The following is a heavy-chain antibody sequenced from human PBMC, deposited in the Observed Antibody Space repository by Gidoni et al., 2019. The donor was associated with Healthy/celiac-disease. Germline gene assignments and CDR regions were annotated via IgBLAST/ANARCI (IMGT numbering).Heavy chain of an antibody. J-gene: IGHJ4*02. CDR1: GYTFTTYY. Sequence: QVQLVQSGAEVKKPGASVKVSCKASGYTFTTYYLHWVRQAPGQGLEWMGIINPSGGSTSYAQKFQGRVTMTRDTSTSTVYMELSSLRSEDTAVYYCARDSPRGITMIVTGKFDYWGQGTLVTVSS. D-gene: IGHD3-22*01. CDR2: INPSGGST. V-gene: IGHV1-46*01. CDR3: ARDSPRGITMIVTGKFDY.